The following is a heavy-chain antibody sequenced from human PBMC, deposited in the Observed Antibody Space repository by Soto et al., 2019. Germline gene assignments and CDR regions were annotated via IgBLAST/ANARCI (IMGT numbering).Heavy chain of an antibody. J-gene: IGHJ3*02. CDR1: GFTFSSYA. Sequence: QVQLVESGGGVVQPGRSLRLSCAASGFTFSSYAIHWVRQAPGKGLEWVALISYDGSNKYYADSVKGRFTISRDNSKNTLYLQMNSLRAEDTALYYCASAHAYYDSSGYFLGDAFDIWGQGTMVTVSS. D-gene: IGHD3-22*01. CDR2: ISYDGSNK. V-gene: IGHV3-30-3*01. CDR3: ASAHAYYDSSGYFLGDAFDI.